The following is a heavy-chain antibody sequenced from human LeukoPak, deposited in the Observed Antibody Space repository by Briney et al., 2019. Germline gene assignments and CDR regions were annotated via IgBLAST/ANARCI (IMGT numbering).Heavy chain of an antibody. CDR3: ARANQVVWFGELLFYFDY. CDR2: IYYSGST. CDR1: GGSISSGGYY. D-gene: IGHD3-10*01. Sequence: SGTLSLTCTVSGGSISSGGYYWSWIRQHPGKGLEWIGYIYYSGSTYYNPSLKSRVTISVDTSKNQFSLKLSSVTAADTAVYYCARANQVVWFGELLFYFDYWGQGTLVTVSS. J-gene: IGHJ4*02. V-gene: IGHV4-31*03.